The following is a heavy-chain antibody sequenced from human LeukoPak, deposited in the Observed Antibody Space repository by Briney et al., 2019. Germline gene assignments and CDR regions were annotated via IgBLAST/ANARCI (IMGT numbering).Heavy chain of an antibody. D-gene: IGHD5-24*01. CDR3: VKDDGWVQYAN. J-gene: IGHJ4*02. V-gene: IGHV3-23*01. CDR1: GFIFSHHG. CDR2: IRADAVTT. Sequence: GGTLILSCATSGFIFSHHGMNWVRQAPGKGLEWVSGIRADAVTTYYADSVKGRFIISRDNSKNTVYLQMNSLSAEDAAVYYCVKDDGWVQYANWGQGTLVTVSS.